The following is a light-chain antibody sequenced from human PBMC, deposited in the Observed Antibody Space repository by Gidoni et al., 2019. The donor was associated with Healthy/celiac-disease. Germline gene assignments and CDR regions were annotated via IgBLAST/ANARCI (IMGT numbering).Light chain of an antibody. CDR2: GAS. J-gene: IGKJ4*01. CDR1: QSVRSSY. V-gene: IGKV3-20*01. Sequence: EIVLTQSPGTLSLSPGERATLSCSASQSVRSSYLAWYQQKPGQAPRRLIYGASSRATGRPDRFSGSGSGTDFTLTISRLVPEDFAVYYCQQYGSSPPLTFGGGTKVEIK. CDR3: QQYGSSPPLT.